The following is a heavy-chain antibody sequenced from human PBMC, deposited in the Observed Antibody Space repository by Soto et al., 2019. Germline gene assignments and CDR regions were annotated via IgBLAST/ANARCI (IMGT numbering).Heavy chain of an antibody. CDR1: GASISDSHW. J-gene: IGHJ6*02. D-gene: IGHD1-20*01. Sequence: VQLQESGPGLVKPSGTLSLTCVVSGASISDSHWCTWVRQPPGKGLEWIGEMFHSGSTNYNPTLKSRGIISIEKSRDQFSLNLNSMTAADTAVYYCAKNNDYAIGDWGQGTTVTVSS. CDR2: MFHSGST. V-gene: IGHV4-4*02. CDR3: AKNNDYAIGD.